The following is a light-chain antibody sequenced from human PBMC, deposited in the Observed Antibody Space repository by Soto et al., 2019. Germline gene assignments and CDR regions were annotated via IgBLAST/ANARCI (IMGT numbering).Light chain of an antibody. Sequence: EIVWTQSPGTLSLSPGERATLSCRARQSVSSSFLAWYQQKPGQAPRLLLYHASSRATGIPDRFSGGGSGTEFTLTLSRLEPEDLAVYYCQQYGSSPLTFGQGTRLEIK. J-gene: IGKJ5*01. CDR2: HAS. CDR1: QSVSSSF. CDR3: QQYGSSPLT. V-gene: IGKV3-20*01.